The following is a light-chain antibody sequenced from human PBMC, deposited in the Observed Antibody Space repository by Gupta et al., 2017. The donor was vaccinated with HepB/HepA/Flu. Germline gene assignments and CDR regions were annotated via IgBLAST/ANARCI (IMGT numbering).Light chain of an antibody. J-gene: IGKJ1*01. V-gene: IGKV1-39*01. CDR3: QQRYSTPWT. Sequence: DIQMTQSPSSLSASVGARVTITCRASQSISTYVNWYQQKPGKAPNLLIYAASSLESGVPSKFSGSGSGTDFTLTISSLQPEDFATYYCQQRYSTPWTFGQGTKVEIK. CDR2: AAS. CDR1: QSISTY.